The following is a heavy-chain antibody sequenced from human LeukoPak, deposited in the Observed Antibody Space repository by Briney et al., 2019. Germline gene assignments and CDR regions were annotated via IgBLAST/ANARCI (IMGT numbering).Heavy chain of an antibody. V-gene: IGHV4-34*01. Sequence: SETLSLTCAVYGGSFSGYYWSWIRQPPGKGLEWIGEINHSGSINYNPSLKSRVTISVDTSKNHFSLNLSSVTAADTAVYYCARGDDYGASDAYYYGMDVWGQGTTVTVSS. CDR3: ARGDDYGASDAYYYGMDV. J-gene: IGHJ6*02. CDR2: INHSGSI. CDR1: GGSFSGYY. D-gene: IGHD4-17*01.